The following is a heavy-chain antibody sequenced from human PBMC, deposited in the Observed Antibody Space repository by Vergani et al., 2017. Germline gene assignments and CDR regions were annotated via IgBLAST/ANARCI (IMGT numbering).Heavy chain of an antibody. CDR1: GGSISSGSYY. Sequence: QVQLQESGPGLVKPSQTLSLTCTVSGGSISSGSYYWSWIRQPAGKGLEWIGRIYTSGSTNYNPSLKSRVTISVDTSKNQFSLKLSSVTAADTAVYYCARDWLAAAGRGGWFDPWGQGTLVTVSS. CDR3: ARDWLAAAGRGGWFDP. CDR2: IYTSGST. D-gene: IGHD6-13*01. V-gene: IGHV4-61*02. J-gene: IGHJ5*02.